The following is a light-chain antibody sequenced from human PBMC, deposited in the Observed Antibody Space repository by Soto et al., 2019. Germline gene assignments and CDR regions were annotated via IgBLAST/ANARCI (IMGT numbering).Light chain of an antibody. J-gene: IGKJ2*01. CDR3: HHYGSSLPDT. CDR1: QSISSNF. CDR2: SAS. V-gene: IGKV3-20*01. Sequence: VLTQSPGTLSLSPGERGTLSCRASQSISSNFLAWYQQKPGLAPRLLIFSASKRAPGIPDRFSGSASGSDSFIGSGSGTDFTLTISRLEPEDFAVYYCHHYGSSLPDTFGQGTKLEIK.